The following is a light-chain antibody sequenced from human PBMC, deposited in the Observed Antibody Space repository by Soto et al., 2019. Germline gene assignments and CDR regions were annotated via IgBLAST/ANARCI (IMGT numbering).Light chain of an antibody. V-gene: IGLV1-44*01. CDR3: AAWDDSLNGLV. Sequence: QSVLTQPPSASGTPGQRVTISCSGSSSNIGSNTVNWYHQLPGTAPKLLIYSDNQRPSGVPDRFSVSKSGTSVSLAISGLQSDDEADYYCAAWDDSLNGLVFGGGTKLTVL. CDR1: SSNIGSNT. CDR2: SDN. J-gene: IGLJ2*01.